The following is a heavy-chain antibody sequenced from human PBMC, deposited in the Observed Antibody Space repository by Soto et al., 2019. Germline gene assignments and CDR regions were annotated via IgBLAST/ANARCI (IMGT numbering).Heavy chain of an antibody. CDR2: IIPILGIA. D-gene: IGHD3-9*01. CDR3: ARARYDILTGDYYYYYMDV. CDR1: GGTFSSYT. J-gene: IGHJ6*03. V-gene: IGHV1-69*02. Sequence: QVQLVQSGAEVKKPGSSVKVSCKASGGTFSSYTISWVRQAPGQGLEWMGRIIPILGIANYAQKFQGRVTITADKSTSTAYMERSSLRSEDTAVYYCARARYDILTGDYYYYYMDVWGKGTTVTVSS.